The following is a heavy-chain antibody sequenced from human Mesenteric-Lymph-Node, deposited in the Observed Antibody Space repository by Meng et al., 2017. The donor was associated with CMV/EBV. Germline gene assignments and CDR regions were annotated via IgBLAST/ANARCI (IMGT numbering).Heavy chain of an antibody. CDR3: ARQSTTSCYTPNDY. V-gene: IGHV3-23*01. CDR1: GFTFSTYA. J-gene: IGHJ4*02. CDR2: ICGSGESGSDVTT. D-gene: IGHD2-2*02. Sequence: GGSLRLSCVASGFTFSTYALSWVRQAPGKGLERVSVICGSGESGSDVTTNYVDSVQGRFSISRDNSKNTLYLQMNNLRAEDTAVYFCARQSTTSCYTPNDYWGQGTLVTVSS.